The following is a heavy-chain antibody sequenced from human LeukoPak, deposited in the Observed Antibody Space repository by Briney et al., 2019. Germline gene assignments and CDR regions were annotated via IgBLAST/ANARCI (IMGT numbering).Heavy chain of an antibody. V-gene: IGHV3-23*01. CDR2: ISGSGGST. CDR3: AKAMYGSGSFSYYYYGMDV. CDR1: GFTFSDYY. J-gene: IGHJ6*02. D-gene: IGHD3-10*01. Sequence: GGSLRLSCAASGFTFSDYYMSWIRQAPGKGLEWVSAISGSGGSTYYADSVKGRFTISRDNSKNTLYLQMNSLRAEDTAVYYCAKAMYGSGSFSYYYYGMDVWGQGTTVTVSS.